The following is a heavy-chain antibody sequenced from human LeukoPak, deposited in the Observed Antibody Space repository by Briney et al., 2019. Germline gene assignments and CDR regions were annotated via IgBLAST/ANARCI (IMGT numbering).Heavy chain of an antibody. D-gene: IGHD5-12*01. V-gene: IGHV3-11*06. J-gene: IGHJ5*02. CDR1: GFTFSDYY. CDR2: ISSSSSYT. Sequence: PGGSLRLSCAASGFTFSDYYMSWIRQAPGPGLEWVSYISSSSSYTNYADSVKGRFTISRDNAKNSMYLQMNSLRAEDTAVYYCARAQTLYSGYDSNWFDPWGQGTLVTVSS. CDR3: ARAQTLYSGYDSNWFDP.